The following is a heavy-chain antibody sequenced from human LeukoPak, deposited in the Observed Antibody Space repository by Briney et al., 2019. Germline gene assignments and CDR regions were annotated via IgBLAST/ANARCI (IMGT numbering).Heavy chain of an antibody. CDR2: IGTTGDT. CDR1: GFTFSSSD. V-gene: IGHV3-13*01. CDR3: AKDGNGGSYFDY. J-gene: IGHJ4*02. D-gene: IGHD1-26*01. Sequence: GGSLRLSCAASGFTFSSSDMHWVRQATGKGLEWVSAIGTTGDTYYPGSVKGRSTISRENARNSLYLQMNSLRAEDTAVYYCAKDGNGGSYFDYWGQGTLVTVSS.